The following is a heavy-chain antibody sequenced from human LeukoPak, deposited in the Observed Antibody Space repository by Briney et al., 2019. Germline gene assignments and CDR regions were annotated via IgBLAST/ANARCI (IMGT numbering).Heavy chain of an antibody. CDR2: IKHDGSEK. CDR3: ARESPYYYDSSDAFDI. CDR1: GFTFSAYH. J-gene: IGHJ3*02. V-gene: IGHV3-7*03. D-gene: IGHD3-22*01. Sequence: GGSLRLSCAASGFTFSAYHINWVRQAPGKGLEWVASIKHDGSEKYYVDSVKGRFTISRDNAKNSLYLQMNSLRAEDTAVYYCARESPYYYDSSDAFDIWGQGTMVTVSS.